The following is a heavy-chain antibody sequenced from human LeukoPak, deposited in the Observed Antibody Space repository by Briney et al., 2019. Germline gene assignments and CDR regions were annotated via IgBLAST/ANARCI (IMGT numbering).Heavy chain of an antibody. CDR2: ISYDGSNK. V-gene: IGHV3-30-3*01. D-gene: IGHD4-17*01. J-gene: IGHJ4*02. Sequence: GGSLRLSCAASGFTFSSYAMHWVRQAPGRGLEWVAVISYDGSNKYYADSVKGRFTIYRDNSKNTLYLQMNSLRAEDTAVYYCARDVLGDYESLLVYWGQGTPVTVYS. CDR1: GFTFSSYA. CDR3: ARDVLGDYESLLVY.